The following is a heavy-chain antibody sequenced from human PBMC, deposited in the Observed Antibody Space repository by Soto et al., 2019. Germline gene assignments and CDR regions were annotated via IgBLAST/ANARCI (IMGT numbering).Heavy chain of an antibody. V-gene: IGHV4-39*01. CDR3: ASYDYGDYVDY. D-gene: IGHD4-17*01. CDR1: GGSISSSSYY. Sequence: QLQLQESGPGLVKPSETLSLTCTVSGGSISSSSYYWGWIRQPPGKGLEWIGSTYYSGSTYYNPSLKSRVTISVDTSKNQFSLKLSSVTAADTAVYYCASYDYGDYVDYWGQGTLVTVSS. J-gene: IGHJ4*02. CDR2: TYYSGST.